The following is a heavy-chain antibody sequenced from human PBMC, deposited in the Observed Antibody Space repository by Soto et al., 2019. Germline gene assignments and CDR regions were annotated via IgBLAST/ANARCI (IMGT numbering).Heavy chain of an antibody. CDR1: GFTFSGYS. Sequence: EVQLVESGGGLVQPGGSLRLSCAASGFTFSGYSMNWVRQAPGKGLEWVSYISSSSGPIYYTDSVKGRFTISRDNAKNSMYLQMNSLRDEDTAVYYCARAPPYKSYGMDVWGQGTTVTVSS. D-gene: IGHD1-1*01. J-gene: IGHJ6*02. V-gene: IGHV3-48*02. CDR2: ISSSSGPI. CDR3: ARAPPYKSYGMDV.